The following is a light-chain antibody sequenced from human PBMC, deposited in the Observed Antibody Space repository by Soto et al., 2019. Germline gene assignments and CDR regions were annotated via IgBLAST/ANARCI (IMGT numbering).Light chain of an antibody. V-gene: IGKV3-15*01. J-gene: IGKJ1*01. CDR2: GAS. Sequence: VLTQSPATLSLSPGERATLSCRASQSVSSNLAWYQQKPGQAPRLLIYGASTRATGIPARLSGSGSGTEFTLTISSLQSEDFAVYYCQQYNNWPSWTFGQGTKVDIK. CDR3: QQYNNWPSWT. CDR1: QSVSSN.